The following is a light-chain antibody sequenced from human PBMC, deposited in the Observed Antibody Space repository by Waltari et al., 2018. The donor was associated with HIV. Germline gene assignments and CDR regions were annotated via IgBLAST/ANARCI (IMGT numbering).Light chain of an antibody. CDR3: HQYSTSPFT. V-gene: IGKV3-20*01. CDR1: QSISSSY. J-gene: IGKJ5*01. Sequence: ENVLTQFPGTLSLSPGERATLSCRGSQSISSSYMAWYQQRPGQAPRLLIFGASSRAPGIPDRFLGSGSGTDFTLTISRLEPEDFAVYYCHQYSTSPFTLGQGTRLEIK. CDR2: GAS.